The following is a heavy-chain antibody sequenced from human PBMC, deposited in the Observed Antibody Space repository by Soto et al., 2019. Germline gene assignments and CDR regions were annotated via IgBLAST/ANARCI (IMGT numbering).Heavy chain of an antibody. D-gene: IGHD4-17*01. CDR3: AVSHDYGDYAFWFDP. V-gene: IGHV1-69*01. J-gene: IGHJ5*02. CDR1: GGTFSSYA. Sequence: QVQLVQSGAEVKKPGSSVKVSCKASGGTFSSYAISWVRHAPGQGLEWMGGIIPIFGTANYAQKFQGRVTITADESTSTAYMELSSLRSEDTAVYYCAVSHDYGDYAFWFDPWGQGTLVTVSS. CDR2: IIPIFGTA.